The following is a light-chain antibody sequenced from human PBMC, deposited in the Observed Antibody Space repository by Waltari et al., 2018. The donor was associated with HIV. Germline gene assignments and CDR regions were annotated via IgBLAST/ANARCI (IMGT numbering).Light chain of an antibody. Sequence: DIVMTQFPLSLPVTPGEPASISCRSSQSLMDSNGYNYLDWYLQKPGQSPQLLIYLGSNRASGVPDRFSGSGSGTDFTLKISRVEAEDVGVYYCIQALKHPRTFGQGTKVEIK. CDR1: QSLMDSNGYNY. CDR3: IQALKHPRT. CDR2: LGS. V-gene: IGKV2-28*01. J-gene: IGKJ1*01.